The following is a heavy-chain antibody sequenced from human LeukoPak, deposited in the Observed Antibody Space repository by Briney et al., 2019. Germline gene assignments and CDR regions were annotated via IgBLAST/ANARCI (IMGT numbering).Heavy chain of an antibody. D-gene: IGHD4-11*01. V-gene: IGHV3-66*01. Sequence: GGSLRLSCAVSEFTVRSNYMTWVRQAPGKGLECVSVIFSDGDTYYADSVKGRFTISRDSSKNTLYLQMNSLRAEDTAVYFCARSTTDYYFYMDVWGKGTTVTVSS. J-gene: IGHJ6*03. CDR3: ARSTTDYYFYMDV. CDR1: EFTVRSNY. CDR2: IFSDGDT.